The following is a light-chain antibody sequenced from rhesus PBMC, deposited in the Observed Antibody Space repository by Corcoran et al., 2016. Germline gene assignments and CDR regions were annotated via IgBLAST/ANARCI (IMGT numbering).Light chain of an antibody. CDR1: ESLVHSDGKTY. J-gene: IGKJ2*01. Sequence: DIVMTQTPLSLPVTLGEPASISCRSSESLVHSDGKTYLYWYLQKPGQSPQLLIYLVSTRASGVPDKFSGVGSGTDFTLKISRVEAEDVGVYYCMQALRSPYSFGQGTKVEI. CDR2: LVS. CDR3: MQALRSPYS. V-gene: IGKV2-82*02.